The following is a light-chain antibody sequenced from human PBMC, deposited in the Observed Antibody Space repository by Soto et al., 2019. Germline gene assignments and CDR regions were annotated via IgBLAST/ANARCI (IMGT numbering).Light chain of an antibody. Sequence: DIVMTQTPLSLPVTPGEPASISCRSSQSLLDSDDGNTYLDWYQHKAGQAPRLLVSGASRRATGIPDRFRGGGAETDFTLTISRLEPEDSALYYCQQYDRPPITFGQGTRLEIK. J-gene: IGKJ5*01. V-gene: IGKV2-40*01. CDR1: QSLLDSDDGNTY. CDR3: QQYDRPPIT. CDR2: GAS.